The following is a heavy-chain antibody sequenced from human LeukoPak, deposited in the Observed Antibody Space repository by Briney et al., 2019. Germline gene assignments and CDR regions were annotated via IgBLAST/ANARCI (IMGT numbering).Heavy chain of an antibody. Sequence: GASVKVSCKASGYTFTGYCMHWVRQAPGQGLEWMGWINPNSGGTNYAQKFQGRVTMTRDTSISTAYMELSRLRSDDTAVYYCARADYGDYILHDAFDIWGQGTMVTVSS. V-gene: IGHV1-2*02. CDR1: GYTFTGYC. D-gene: IGHD4-17*01. CDR3: ARADYGDYILHDAFDI. J-gene: IGHJ3*02. CDR2: INPNSGGT.